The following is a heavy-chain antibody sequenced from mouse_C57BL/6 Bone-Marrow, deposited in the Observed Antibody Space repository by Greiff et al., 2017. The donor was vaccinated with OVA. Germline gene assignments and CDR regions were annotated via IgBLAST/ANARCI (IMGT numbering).Heavy chain of an antibody. V-gene: IGHV1-52*01. CDR2: IDPSDSET. CDR3: ASRDGKGYFDY. D-gene: IGHD2-1*01. CDR1: GYTFTSYW. Sequence: QVQLQQPGAELVRPGSSVKLSCKASGYTFTSYWMHWVKQRPIQGLEWIGNIDPSDSETHYNQKFKDKATLTVDKSSSTAYMQLSSLTSEDSAVDYCASRDGKGYFDYWGQGTTLTVSS. J-gene: IGHJ2*01.